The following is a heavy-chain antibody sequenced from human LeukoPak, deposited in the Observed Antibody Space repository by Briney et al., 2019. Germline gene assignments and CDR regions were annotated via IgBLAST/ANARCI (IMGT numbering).Heavy chain of an antibody. CDR2: IYHSGST. V-gene: IGHV4-4*02. J-gene: IGHJ4*02. D-gene: IGHD3-10*01. Sequence: SETLSLTCAVSGVPISSSNWRSWVRQPPGEGLEWIGEIYHSGSTNYNPSLKSRVTMSVDTSKNQFSLKLSTVTAADTAVYYCAGYYYGSGSYFYWGQGTLVTVSS. CDR3: AGYYYGSGSYFY. CDR1: GVPISSSNW.